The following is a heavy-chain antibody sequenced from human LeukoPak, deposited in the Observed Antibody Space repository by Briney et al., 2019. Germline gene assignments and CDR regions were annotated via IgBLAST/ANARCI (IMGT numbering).Heavy chain of an antibody. J-gene: IGHJ4*02. CDR3: ARGDSSSPDFDY. CDR2: IWYDGSNK. D-gene: IGHD6-6*01. V-gene: IGHV3-33*01. CDR1: GFTFSSYG. Sequence: PGGSLRLSCAASGFTFSSYGMHWVRQAPGKGLEGVAVIWYDGSNKYYADSVKGRFTISRDNSKNTLYLQMNSLRVEDTAVYYCARGDSSSPDFDYCGQGTLVTVSS.